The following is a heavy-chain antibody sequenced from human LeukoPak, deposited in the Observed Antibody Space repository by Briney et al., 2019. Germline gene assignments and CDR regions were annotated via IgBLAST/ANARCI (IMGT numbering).Heavy chain of an antibody. CDR3: ARGDYDILTGYYKEGVIDY. D-gene: IGHD3-9*01. J-gene: IGHJ4*02. CDR1: GYTFTGNH. V-gene: IGHV1-46*01. Sequence: ASVKVSCKASGYTFTGNHMHWVRQAPGQGLEWMGIINPSGGSTSYAQKFQGRVTMTRDTSTSTVYMELSSLRSEDTAVYYCARGDYDILTGYYKEGVIDYWGQGTLVTVSS. CDR2: INPSGGST.